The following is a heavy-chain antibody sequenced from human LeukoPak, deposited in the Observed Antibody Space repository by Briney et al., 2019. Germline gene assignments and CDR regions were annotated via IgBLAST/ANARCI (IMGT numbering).Heavy chain of an antibody. CDR3: ARDRPSAATTRGSFDN. CDR2: ISAYNGNT. Sequence: ASVRVSRKASGYTFTSYGISWVRQAPGQGLEWMGWISAYNGNTNYAQKLQGRVTMTTDSSTSTAYMVLRGLRSDDTAVYYCARDRPSAATTRGSFDNWGQGTLVTVSS. CDR1: GYTFTSYG. D-gene: IGHD4-17*01. J-gene: IGHJ4*02. V-gene: IGHV1-18*01.